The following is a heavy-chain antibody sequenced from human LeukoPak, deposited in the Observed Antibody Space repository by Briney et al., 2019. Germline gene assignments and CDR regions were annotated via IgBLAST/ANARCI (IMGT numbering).Heavy chain of an antibody. D-gene: IGHD5-18*01. V-gene: IGHV3-30*02. J-gene: IGHJ6*03. CDR3: ATSTAMVPLSTYMDV. CDR2: IRYDGSNK. CDR1: GFTFSSYG. Sequence: GGSLRLSCAASGFTFSSYGIHWVRQAPGKGLEWVAFIRYDGSNKYYTDSVKGRFTISRDNSQNTLYLQMNSLRAEDTAVYYCATSTAMVPLSTYMDVWGKGTTVTISS.